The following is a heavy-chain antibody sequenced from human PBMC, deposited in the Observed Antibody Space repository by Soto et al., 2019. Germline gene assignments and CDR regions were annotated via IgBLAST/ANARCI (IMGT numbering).Heavy chain of an antibody. CDR3: TREGRYFDWLLSPGIY. J-gene: IGHJ4*02. D-gene: IGHD3-9*01. V-gene: IGHV3-49*03. CDR2: IRSKAYGGTT. Sequence: GGSLRLSCTASGFTFGDYAMSWFRQAPGKGLEWVGFIRSKAYGGTTEYAASVKGRFTISRDDSKSIAYLQMNSLKTEDTAVYYCTREGRYFDWLLSPGIYWGQGTLVTVSS. CDR1: GFTFGDYA.